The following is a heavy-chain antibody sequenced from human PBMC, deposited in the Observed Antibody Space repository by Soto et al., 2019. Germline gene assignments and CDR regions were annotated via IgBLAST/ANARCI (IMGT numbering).Heavy chain of an antibody. CDR1: GFTFSSYA. CDR3: AKDMAVTYYYDSSGQIIPDY. D-gene: IGHD3-22*01. J-gene: IGHJ4*02. V-gene: IGHV3-23*01. Sequence: GGSLRLSCAASGFTFSSYAMSWVRQAPGKGLEWVSAISGSGGSTYYADSVKGRFTISRDNSKNTLYLQMNSLRAEDTAVYYCAKDMAVTYYYDSSGQIIPDYWGQGTLVTVSS. CDR2: ISGSGGST.